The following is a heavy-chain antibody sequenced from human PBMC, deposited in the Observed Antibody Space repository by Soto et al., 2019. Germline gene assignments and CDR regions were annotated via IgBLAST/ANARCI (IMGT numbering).Heavy chain of an antibody. CDR3: ARVVTDPFHDYGDLGSGGDAFDI. CDR2: IIPILGIA. V-gene: IGHV1-69*02. Sequence: QVQLVQSGAEVKKPGSSVKVSCKASGGTFSSYTISWVRQAPGQGLEWMGRIIPILGIANYAQKFQGRVTITADKSTSTAYMELSSLRSEDTAVYYCARVVTDPFHDYGDLGSGGDAFDIWGQGTMVTVSS. CDR1: GGTFSSYT. J-gene: IGHJ3*02. D-gene: IGHD4-17*01.